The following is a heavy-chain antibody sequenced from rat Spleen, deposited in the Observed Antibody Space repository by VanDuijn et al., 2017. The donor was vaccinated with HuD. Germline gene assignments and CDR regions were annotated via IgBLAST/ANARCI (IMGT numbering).Heavy chain of an antibody. Sequence: QVQLQQSGAELAKPGSSVKISCKTSGYTFTSYFIGWIKQTTGQGLEYIGYINTGSGGTRYNEKFKGKATLTVDRSSSSAFMQLSSLTPDDSAVYYCARDFGYNLYVMDAWGQGTSVTVSS. J-gene: IGHJ4*01. D-gene: IGHD1-9*01. V-gene: IGHV1-43*01. CDR2: INTGSGGT. CDR1: GYTFTSYF. CDR3: ARDFGYNLYVMDA.